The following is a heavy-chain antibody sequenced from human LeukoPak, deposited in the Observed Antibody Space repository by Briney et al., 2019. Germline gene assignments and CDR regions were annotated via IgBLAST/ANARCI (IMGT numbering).Heavy chain of an antibody. CDR1: GFTFSSYG. D-gene: IGHD3-22*01. CDR3: AKVPYESGAYYYFDY. J-gene: IGHJ4*02. Sequence: PGRSLRLSCAASGFTFSSYGMHWVRQAPGKGLEWVAVISYDGSDKYYADSVKGRFTISRDNSKNTLYLQMNSLRAEDTAVYYCAKVPYESGAYYYFDYWGQGTLVTVSS. CDR2: ISYDGSDK. V-gene: IGHV3-30*18.